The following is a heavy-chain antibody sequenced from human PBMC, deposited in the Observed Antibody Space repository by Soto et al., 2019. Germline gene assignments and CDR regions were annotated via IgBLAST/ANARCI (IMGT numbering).Heavy chain of an antibody. V-gene: IGHV4-39*01. D-gene: IGHD3-3*01. CDR1: GGSISSSSYY. CDR2: IYYSGST. Sequence: SETLSLTCTVSGGSISSSSYYWGWIRQPPGKGLEWIGSIYYSGSTYYNPSLKSRVTISVDTSKNQFSLKLSSVTAADTAVYYCARAHVETYYDFWSGYYNFDYWGQGTLVTVSS. J-gene: IGHJ4*02. CDR3: ARAHVETYYDFWSGYYNFDY.